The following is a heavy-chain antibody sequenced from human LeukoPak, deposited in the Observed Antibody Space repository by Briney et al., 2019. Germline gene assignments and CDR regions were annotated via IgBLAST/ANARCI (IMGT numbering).Heavy chain of an antibody. Sequence: GGSLRLSCAASGITFSGNAIHWVRQPPGRGLEWVAVISKDGSEKSYADSVKGRFTISRDDSKNSLYLQMSSLRPEDTAFYYCATNEDDSGSNYRAFHYWGQGTLVTVSS. CDR3: ATNEDDSGSNYRAFHY. CDR1: GITFSGNA. J-gene: IGHJ4*02. CDR2: ISKDGSEK. D-gene: IGHD1-26*01. V-gene: IGHV3-30*04.